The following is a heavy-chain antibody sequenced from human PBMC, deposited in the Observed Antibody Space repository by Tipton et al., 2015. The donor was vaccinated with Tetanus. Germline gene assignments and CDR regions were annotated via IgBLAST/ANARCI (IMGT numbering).Heavy chain of an antibody. CDR2: IFPVYGTA. CDR1: GGAFRTYA. V-gene: IGHV1-69*13. D-gene: IGHD2-15*01. CDR3: ARPDRYCSGGSCYLALDS. J-gene: IGHJ4*02. Sequence: QSGPEVKKPGASVKVSCKTSGGAFRTYAISWARQAPGQGLEWMGGIFPVYGTANYAPQFQGRVTITADEPTGTAFMELNRLTSEDTAVYYCARPDRYCSGGSCYLALDSWGQGTLVTVST.